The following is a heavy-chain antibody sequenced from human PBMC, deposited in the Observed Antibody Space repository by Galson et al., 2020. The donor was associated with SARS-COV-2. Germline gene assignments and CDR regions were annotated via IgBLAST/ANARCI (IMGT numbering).Heavy chain of an antibody. V-gene: IGHV5-51*01. Sequence: GESLKISCRGSGYSFTNSWIAWVRQMPGKGLEWMGNISPGDSDTRYSPSFQGQVTISADKSINTAYLQWSSLKASDTAMYYCARGRDGYRSPFDYWGQGSLVTVSS. J-gene: IGHJ4*02. CDR2: ISPGDSDT. D-gene: IGHD5-12*01. CDR1: GYSFTNSW. CDR3: ARGRDGYRSPFDY.